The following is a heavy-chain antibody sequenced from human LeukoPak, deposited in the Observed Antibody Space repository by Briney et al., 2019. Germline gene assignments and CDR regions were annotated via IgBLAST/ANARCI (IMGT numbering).Heavy chain of an antibody. CDR2: IYYSGST. D-gene: IGHD3-10*01. Sequence: SETLSLTCTVSGGSISSYYWSWIRQPPGKGLEWIGYIYYSGSTNYNPSLKSRVTISVDTSKNQFSLKLSSVTAADTAVYYCARVGVLLWFGELLPNWFDPWGQGTLVTVSS. V-gene: IGHV4-59*12. CDR3: ARVGVLLWFGELLPNWFDP. CDR1: GGSISSYY. J-gene: IGHJ5*02.